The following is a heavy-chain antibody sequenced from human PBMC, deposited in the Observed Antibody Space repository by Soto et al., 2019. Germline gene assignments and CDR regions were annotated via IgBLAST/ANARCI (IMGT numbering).Heavy chain of an antibody. D-gene: IGHD6-19*01. J-gene: IGHJ4*02. CDR2: ISAYNGNT. Sequence: QVHLVQSGADVKIPGASVKVSCKASGYTFTSYGITWVRQAPGQGLEWMGWISAYNGNTNYAQKLQGRVTLTTDTSTGTAYMELRSLRSDDTALYYCARIAVIGVRFFDYWGQGTLVTVS. CDR1: GYTFTSYG. V-gene: IGHV1-18*01. CDR3: ARIAVIGVRFFDY.